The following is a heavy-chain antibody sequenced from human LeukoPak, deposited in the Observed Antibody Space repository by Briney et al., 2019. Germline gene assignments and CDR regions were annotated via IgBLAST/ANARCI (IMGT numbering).Heavy chain of an antibody. V-gene: IGHV1-69*04. CDR1: GGTFSSHA. CDR2: IIPMLGIA. J-gene: IGHJ4*02. Sequence: SVKVSCKASGGTFSSHAITWVRQAPGQGLEWMGTIIPMLGIANYAQKFQGRVTITADKSTSTAYMELSSLRSEDTAVYYCATEGYCSGGSCYESGYWGQGTLVTVSS. CDR3: ATEGYCSGGSCYESGY. D-gene: IGHD2-15*01.